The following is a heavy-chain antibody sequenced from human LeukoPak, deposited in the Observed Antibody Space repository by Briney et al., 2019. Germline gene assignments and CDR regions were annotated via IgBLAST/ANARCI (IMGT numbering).Heavy chain of an antibody. J-gene: IGHJ3*02. CDR2: IYHSGST. CDR1: GGSISSSNW. Sequence: SETLSLTCAVSGGSISSSNWWSWVRQPPRKGLEWIGEIYHSGSTNYNPSLKSRVTISLDMPKNQFSLKLSSVTAADTAVYYCARDRGHYYDSSGYFSDAFDIWGQGTMVTVSS. D-gene: IGHD3-22*01. CDR3: ARDRGHYYDSSGYFSDAFDI. V-gene: IGHV4-4*02.